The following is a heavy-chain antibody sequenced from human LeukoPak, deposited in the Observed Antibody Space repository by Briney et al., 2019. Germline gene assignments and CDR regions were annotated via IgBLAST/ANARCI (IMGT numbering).Heavy chain of an antibody. CDR1: GYTFTGYY. D-gene: IGHD3-10*01. J-gene: IGHJ4*02. V-gene: IGHV1-2*02. CDR2: INPNSGGT. Sequence: ASVKVSCKASGYTFTGYYMHWVRQAPGQGLEWMGWINPNSGGTNYAQKLQGRVTMTTDTSTSTAYMELRSLRSDDTAVYYCAREAPPLNSGSYYSSFDYWGQGTLVTVSS. CDR3: AREAPPLNSGSYYSSFDY.